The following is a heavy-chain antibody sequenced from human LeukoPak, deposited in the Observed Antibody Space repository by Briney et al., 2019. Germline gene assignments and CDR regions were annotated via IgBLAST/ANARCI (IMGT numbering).Heavy chain of an antibody. CDR3: ARTLVAAPGTKGGP. CDR1: GFSFSDYY. CDR2: ISGSSSYT. Sequence: GGSLRLSCAASGFSFSDYYMSWIRQAPGKGLEWVSYISGSSSYTDYADSVKGRFTISRDNAKNSLYLQMNSLRAEDTAVYYCARTLVAAPGTKGGPWGQGTLVTVSS. D-gene: IGHD6-13*01. V-gene: IGHV3-11*03. J-gene: IGHJ5*02.